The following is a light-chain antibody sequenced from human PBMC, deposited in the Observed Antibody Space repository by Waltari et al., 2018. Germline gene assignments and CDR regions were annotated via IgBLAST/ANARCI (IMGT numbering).Light chain of an antibody. CDR1: SSHIGAGSA. Sequence: QSVLTQPPSVSGAPGQRVTISCTGSSSHIGAGSAVHWYQHLPGTAPKLLIYGNSNRPSGVPDRFSGSKSGTSASLAITGLQAEDEADYYCQSYDSSLSVVFGGGTKLTVL. J-gene: IGLJ2*01. V-gene: IGLV1-40*01. CDR3: QSYDSSLSVV. CDR2: GNS.